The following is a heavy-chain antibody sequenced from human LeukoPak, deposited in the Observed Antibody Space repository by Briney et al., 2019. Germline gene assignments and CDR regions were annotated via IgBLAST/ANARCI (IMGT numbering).Heavy chain of an antibody. D-gene: IGHD3-10*01. CDR3: AREILWFGESVPFDY. CDR2: IWYDGSNK. J-gene: IGHJ4*02. Sequence: GRSLRLSCAASGFTFSSYGMHWVRQAPGKGLEWVAVIWYDGSNKYYADSVKGRFTISRDNSKNTLYLQMNSLRAEDTAVYYCAREILWFGESVPFDYWGQGTLVTVSS. CDR1: GFTFSSYG. V-gene: IGHV3-33*01.